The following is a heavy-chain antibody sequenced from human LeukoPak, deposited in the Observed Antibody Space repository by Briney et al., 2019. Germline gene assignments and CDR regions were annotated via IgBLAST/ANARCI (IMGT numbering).Heavy chain of an antibody. CDR2: VSTAGSFI. Sequence: GVSLRLSCAASGFTFSSYWMSWVRQAPGKGLEWVSSVSTAGSFIYYADSVKGRFTISRDNAQNPLFLQMRSLRADDTAVYYCARDVSYDSSGDAFDIWGQGTMVTVSS. CDR3: ARDVSYDSSGDAFDI. V-gene: IGHV3-21*01. CDR1: GFTFSSYW. J-gene: IGHJ3*02. D-gene: IGHD3-22*01.